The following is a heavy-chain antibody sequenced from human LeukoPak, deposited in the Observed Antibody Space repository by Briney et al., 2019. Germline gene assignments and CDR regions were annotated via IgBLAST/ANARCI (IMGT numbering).Heavy chain of an antibody. CDR3: TKRARMGIAAAGDGFHI. CDR2: ISWDSAAI. D-gene: IGHD6-13*01. V-gene: IGHV3-9*01. CDR1: GFRFDDYA. J-gene: IGHJ3*02. Sequence: GGSLRLSCAASGFRFDDYAMHWVRQAPGKGLEWVSGISWDSAAIGYADPVRGRFTLSRDNAKNSLFLQMSSLRVEDTALYYCTKRARMGIAAAGDGFHIWGQGTMVTVSS.